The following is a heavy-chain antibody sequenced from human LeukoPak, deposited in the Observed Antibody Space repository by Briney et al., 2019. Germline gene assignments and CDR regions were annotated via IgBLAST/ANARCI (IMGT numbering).Heavy chain of an antibody. J-gene: IGHJ4*01. CDR1: GGSISSGGYY. Sequence: SETLSLTCTVSGGSISSGGYYWSWIRQHPGKGLEWIGYISYSGSTSCNPSLQSRVTISVDTSKNQFSLKLSSVTAADTAVYYCSRGKDSRGLDPFRGQGTPGTV. V-gene: IGHV4-31*03. CDR2: ISYSGST. D-gene: IGHD6-19*01. CDR3: SRGKDSRGLDPF.